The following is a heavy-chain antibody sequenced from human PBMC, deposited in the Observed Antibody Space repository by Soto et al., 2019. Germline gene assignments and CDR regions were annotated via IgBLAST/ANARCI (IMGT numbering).Heavy chain of an antibody. Sequence: GESLKISCQSSGYTFSNFWIGWVRQLPGKGLEWTGIIYPGDHETRYSPSFHGKVTISADRSINTAYLQWNSLEASDTAFYFCARSPRSSPYFDYWGQGALVTVSS. J-gene: IGHJ4*02. V-gene: IGHV5-51*01. CDR3: ARSPRSSPYFDY. D-gene: IGHD6-13*01. CDR1: GYTFSNFW. CDR2: IYPGDHET.